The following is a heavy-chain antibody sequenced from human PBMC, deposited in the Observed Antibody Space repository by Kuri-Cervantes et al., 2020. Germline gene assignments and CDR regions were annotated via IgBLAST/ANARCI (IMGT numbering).Heavy chain of an antibody. Sequence: SQTLSLTCVVYGGSFSGYYWSWIRQPPGKGLEWIGYIYYSGSTNYNPSLKSRVTISVDTSKNQFSLKLSSVTAADTAVYYCARATPYYYGSGSYLSPCGMDVWGQGTTVTDSS. D-gene: IGHD3-10*01. J-gene: IGHJ6*02. CDR3: ARATPYYYGSGSYLSPCGMDV. V-gene: IGHV4-59*13. CDR2: IYYSGST. CDR1: GGSFSGYY.